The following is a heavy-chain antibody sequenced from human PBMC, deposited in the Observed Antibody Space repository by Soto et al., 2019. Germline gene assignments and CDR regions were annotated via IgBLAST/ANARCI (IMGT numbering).Heavy chain of an antibody. V-gene: IGHV3-30-3*01. J-gene: IGHJ3*02. CDR1: GFTFSSYA. D-gene: IGHD6-6*01. Sequence: GGSLRLSCAASGFTFSSYAMHWVRQAPGKGLEWVAVISYDGSNKYYADSVKGRFTISRDNSKNTLYLQMNSLRAEDTAVYYCAREGRDSSSSPIGPFDIWGQGTMVTVSS. CDR3: AREGRDSSSSPIGPFDI. CDR2: ISYDGSNK.